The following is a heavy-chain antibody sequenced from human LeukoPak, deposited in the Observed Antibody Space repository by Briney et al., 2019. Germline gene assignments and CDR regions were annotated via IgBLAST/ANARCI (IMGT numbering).Heavy chain of an antibody. Sequence: PGGSLRLSCAASGFTFSSYAMSWVRQAPGKGLEWVSAISGSGGSTYYADSVKGRFTISRDNSKNTLYLQMNSLRAEDTAVYYCAKDQPYDSWSGRGSYYFDYWGQGTLVTVSS. J-gene: IGHJ4*02. CDR2: ISGSGGST. D-gene: IGHD3-3*01. CDR3: AKDQPYDSWSGRGSYYFDY. V-gene: IGHV3-23*01. CDR1: GFTFSSYA.